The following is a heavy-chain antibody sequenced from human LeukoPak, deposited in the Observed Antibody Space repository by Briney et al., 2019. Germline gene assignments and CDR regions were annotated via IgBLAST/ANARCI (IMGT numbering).Heavy chain of an antibody. Sequence: GGSLRLSCAASGFTFSSYAMSWVRQAPGKGLEWVSDISESGSNTYYADSVKRRFTVSRDNSKNTLYLQMNTVRAENTAVYFCAKIRGYSYGYGDYWGQGTLVTVSS. V-gene: IGHV3-23*01. CDR2: ISESGSNT. CDR1: GFTFSSYA. J-gene: IGHJ4*02. CDR3: AKIRGYSYGYGDY. D-gene: IGHD5-18*01.